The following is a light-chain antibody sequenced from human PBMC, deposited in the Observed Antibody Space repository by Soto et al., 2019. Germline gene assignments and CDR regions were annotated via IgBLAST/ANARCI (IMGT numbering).Light chain of an antibody. Sequence: QSVLTQPPSASGSPGQSATISCTGTSSDVGGYNYVSWYQQHPGKAPKLMIYEVSKRPSGVPDRFSGSKSGNTASLTVSGLQAEDEADYYCNSYAGSNVYVFGTGTKVTVL. CDR2: EVS. CDR3: NSYAGSNVYV. V-gene: IGLV2-8*01. CDR1: SSDVGGYNY. J-gene: IGLJ1*01.